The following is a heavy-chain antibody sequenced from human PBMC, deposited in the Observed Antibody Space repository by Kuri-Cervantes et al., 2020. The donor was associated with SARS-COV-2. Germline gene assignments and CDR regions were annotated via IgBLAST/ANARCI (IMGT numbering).Heavy chain of an antibody. CDR1: GFTFSSYG. J-gene: IGHJ4*02. CDR3: ARDQGGYYGSGSFDY. V-gene: IGHV3-30*03. Sequence: GGSLRLSCAASGFTFSSYGMHWVRQAPGKGLEWVAVISYDGSNKYYADSVKGRFTISRDNARNTLYLQMNSLRAEDTAVYYCARDQGGYYGSGSFDYWGQGTLVTVSS. D-gene: IGHD3-10*01. CDR2: ISYDGSNK.